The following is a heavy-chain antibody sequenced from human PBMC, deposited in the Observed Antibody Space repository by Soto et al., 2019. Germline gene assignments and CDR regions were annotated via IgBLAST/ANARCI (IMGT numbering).Heavy chain of an antibody. CDR3: AKDWSYSSTPI. J-gene: IGHJ4*02. CDR1: GFTFSSYA. CDR2: ISGSGGST. D-gene: IGHD6-13*01. V-gene: IGHV3-23*01. Sequence: XXSLSLSCAASGFTFSSYAMRWVPQAPGKGLEWVSAISGSGGSTYYADSVKGRFTISRDNSKNTLYLQMNSLRAEDTAVYYCAKDWSYSSTPIWGQGTLVTVSS.